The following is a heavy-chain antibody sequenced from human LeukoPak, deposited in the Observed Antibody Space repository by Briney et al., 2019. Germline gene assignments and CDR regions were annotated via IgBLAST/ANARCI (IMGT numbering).Heavy chain of an antibody. V-gene: IGHV4-39*01. J-gene: IGHJ4*02. D-gene: IGHD2-21*01. CDR2: MYYSGNT. CDR3: VRHIAYHANLDY. CDR1: GGSISSSTHC. Sequence: SETLSLTCTVSGGSISSSTHCWSWVRQPPGKGLEWIGYMYYSGNTYYSSSLKGRVTISLDTPKNQFSLRLNSVTASDTAVYYCVRHIAYHANLDYWAREPWSPSPQ.